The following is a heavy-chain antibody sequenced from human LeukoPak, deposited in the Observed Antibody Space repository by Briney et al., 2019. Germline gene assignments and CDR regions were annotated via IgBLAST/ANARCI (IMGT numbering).Heavy chain of an antibody. J-gene: IGHJ6*02. CDR3: ARSGYSSSWYTYYYYYGMDV. CDR1: GGSFSDYY. Sequence: PSETLSLTCAVYGGSFSDYYWTWIRQPPGKGLEWIGEINHSGSTNYNPSLKSRVTISVDTSKNQFSLKLSSVTAADTAVYYCARSGYSSSWYTYYYYYGMDVWGQGTTVTVSS. D-gene: IGHD6-13*01. CDR2: INHSGST. V-gene: IGHV4-34*01.